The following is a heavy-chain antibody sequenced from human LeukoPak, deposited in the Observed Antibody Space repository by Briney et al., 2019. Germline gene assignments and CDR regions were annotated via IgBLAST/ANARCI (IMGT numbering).Heavy chain of an antibody. CDR3: AKDFYGDHWYYMDV. D-gene: IGHD4-17*01. J-gene: IGHJ6*03. V-gene: IGHV3-23*01. CDR1: GFTFSSYA. CDR2: ISGSGGST. Sequence: PGGSLRLSCAASGFTFSSYAMSWVRQAPGKGLEWVSAISGSGGSTYYADSVKGRFTISRDNSKNTLYLQMNSLRAEDTAVYYCAKDFYGDHWYYMDVWGKGTTVTVSS.